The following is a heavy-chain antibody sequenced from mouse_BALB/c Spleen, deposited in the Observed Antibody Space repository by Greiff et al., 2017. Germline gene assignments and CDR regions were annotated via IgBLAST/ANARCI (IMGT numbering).Heavy chain of an antibody. V-gene: IGHV7-3*02. J-gene: IGHJ4*01. CDR1: GFTFTDYY. D-gene: IGHD1-1*02. Sequence: EVQLQESGGGLVQPGGSLRLSCATSGFTFTDYYMSWVRQPPGKALEWLGFIRNKANGYTTEYSASVKGRFTISRDNSQSILYLQMNTLRAEDSATYYCARDMVMDYWGQGTSVTVSS. CDR2: IRNKANGYTT. CDR3: ARDMVMDY.